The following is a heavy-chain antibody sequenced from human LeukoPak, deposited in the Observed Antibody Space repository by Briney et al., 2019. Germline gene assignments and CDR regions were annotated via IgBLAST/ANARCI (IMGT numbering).Heavy chain of an antibody. CDR2: ISAYNGNT. D-gene: IGHD1-26*01. J-gene: IGHJ4*02. CDR1: GYTFTSYG. V-gene: IGHV1-18*01. Sequence: GATVKVSCKASGYTFTSYGISWVRQAPGQGLEWMGWISAYNGNTNYAQKLQGRVTMTTDTSTNTAYMELRSLRSEDTAVYYCARGSGEGATNYWGQGTLVTVSS. CDR3: ARGSGEGATNY.